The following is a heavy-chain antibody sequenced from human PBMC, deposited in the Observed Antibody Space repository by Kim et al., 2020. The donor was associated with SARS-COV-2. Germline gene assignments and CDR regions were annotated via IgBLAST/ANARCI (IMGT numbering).Heavy chain of an antibody. CDR1: GVSFRNYW. V-gene: IGHV3-74*01. D-gene: IGHD2-2*01. Sequence: GGSLRLSCAASGVSFRNYWMHWVRQAPGKGLVWVSRISSDGSDTAYADSVKGRFTISRDNAKNTLYLQMSSLIAEDTAVYYCAREHQNNYCYGMDVWGQGTTVTVSS. CDR2: ISSDGSDT. CDR3: AREHQNNYCYGMDV. J-gene: IGHJ6*02.